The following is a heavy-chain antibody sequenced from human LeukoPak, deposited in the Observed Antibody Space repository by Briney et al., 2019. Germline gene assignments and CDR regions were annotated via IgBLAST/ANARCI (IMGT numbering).Heavy chain of an antibody. CDR3: AKGLLDSSGYAKIDY. CDR2: ISYDGSNK. V-gene: IGHV3-30*18. J-gene: IGHJ4*02. Sequence: GGSLRLSCAAPGFTFRNYGMHWVRQSPGKGLEWVATISYDGSNKYHADSVKGRFTISRDNSKNTLFLQMNSLRPDDMAVYFCAKGLLDSSGYAKIDYWGQGTLVTVSS. D-gene: IGHD3-22*01. CDR1: GFTFRNYG.